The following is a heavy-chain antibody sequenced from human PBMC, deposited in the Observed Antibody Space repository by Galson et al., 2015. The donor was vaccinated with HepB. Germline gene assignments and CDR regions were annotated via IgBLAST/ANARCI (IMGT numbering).Heavy chain of an antibody. CDR3: VRVADSDYGDHTHFDY. J-gene: IGHJ4*02. CDR2: ISHNTLYT. Sequence: SLRLSCAASGFTFSDYYMAWIRQAPGKGLEWISHISHNTLYTKYADSVKGRFTISRDNVKNSMYLQMNSLRAEDTAVYYCVRVADSDYGDHTHFDYWGQGTLVTVSS. D-gene: IGHD4-17*01. V-gene: IGHV3-11*06. CDR1: GFTFSDYY.